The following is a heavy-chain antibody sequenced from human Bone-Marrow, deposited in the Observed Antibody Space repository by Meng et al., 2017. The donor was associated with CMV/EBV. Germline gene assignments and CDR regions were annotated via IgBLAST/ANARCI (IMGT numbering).Heavy chain of an antibody. J-gene: IGHJ4*02. V-gene: IGHV3-7*01. D-gene: IGHD3-3*01. CDR3: ARGDFWRVMGDY. Sequence: GESLKISCAASGFTFSSYWMSWVRQAPGKGLEWVANIKQDGSEKYYVDSVKGRFTISRDNAKNSLYLQMNSLRAEDTAVYYCARGDFWRVMGDYWGQGTRVTVSS. CDR1: GFTFSSYW. CDR2: IKQDGSEK.